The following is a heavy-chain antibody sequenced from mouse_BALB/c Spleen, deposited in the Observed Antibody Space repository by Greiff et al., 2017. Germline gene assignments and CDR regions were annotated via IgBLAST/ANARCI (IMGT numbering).Heavy chain of an antibody. D-gene: IGHD1-1*01. CDR2: ISNGGGST. J-gene: IGHJ2*01. V-gene: IGHV5-12-2*01. CDR3: ARQGYGSSPFDD. Sequence: DVKLVESGGGLVQPGGSLKLSCAASGFTFSSYTMSWVRQTPEKRLEWVAYISNGGGSTYYPDTVKGRFTISRDNAKNTLYLQMSSLKSEDTAMYYCARQGYGSSPFDDWGQGTTLTVSS. CDR1: GFTFSSYT.